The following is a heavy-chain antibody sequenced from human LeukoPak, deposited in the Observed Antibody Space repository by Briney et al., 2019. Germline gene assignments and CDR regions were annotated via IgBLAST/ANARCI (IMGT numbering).Heavy chain of an antibody. V-gene: IGHV3-23*01. D-gene: IGHD2-2*01. CDR3: VNTGCSSTSCSPNY. CDR2: IGRSAGST. CDR1: GFTFSTYA. J-gene: IGHJ4*02. Sequence: GGSLRLSCAASGFTFSTYAMSWVRQPPGKGLEWVSSIGRSAGSTFYADSVKGRFTISRDNSKSTLYLQMNSLRAEDTAAYYCVNTGCSSTSCSPNYWGQGTLVTVSS.